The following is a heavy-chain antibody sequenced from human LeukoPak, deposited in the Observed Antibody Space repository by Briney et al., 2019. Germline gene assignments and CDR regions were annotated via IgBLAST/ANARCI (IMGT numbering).Heavy chain of an antibody. Sequence: GRSLRLSCAASGFTFSSYSMNWVRQAPGKGLEWVSSISSSSSYIYYADSVKGRFTISRDNAKNSLYLQMNSLRAEDTAVYYCARRGYSGYEGEDYWGQGTLVTVSS. CDR2: ISSSSSYI. D-gene: IGHD5-12*01. V-gene: IGHV3-21*01. CDR3: ARRGYSGYEGEDY. CDR1: GFTFSSYS. J-gene: IGHJ4*02.